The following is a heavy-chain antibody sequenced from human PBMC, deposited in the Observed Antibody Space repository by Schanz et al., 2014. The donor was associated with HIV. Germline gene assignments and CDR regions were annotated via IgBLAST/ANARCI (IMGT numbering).Heavy chain of an antibody. J-gene: IGHJ6*02. D-gene: IGHD6-13*01. CDR3: ARETSGFSTSWPPRYHYCGMDF. V-gene: IGHV3-33*01. Sequence: QVQLVESGGGVVQPGRSLRLSCTASGFTFSSSGKHVVRQAPGKGLEWVAAMWYDESHKGYADSVKGRFTISRDNSKNTLYLEMNSLRPEDTAVYYCARETSGFSTSWPPRYHYCGMDFSLQGTTVTVSS. CDR2: MWYDESHK. CDR1: GFTFSSSG.